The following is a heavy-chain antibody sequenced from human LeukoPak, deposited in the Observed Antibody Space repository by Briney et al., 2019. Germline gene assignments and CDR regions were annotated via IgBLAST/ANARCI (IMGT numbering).Heavy chain of an antibody. CDR2: INPSGGST. CDR1: GYTFTSYY. CDR3: ARGTYNWGFLVERAFDI. D-gene: IGHD7-27*01. J-gene: IGHJ3*02. V-gene: IGHV1-46*01. Sequence: ASVKVSCKASGYTFTSYYMHWVRQAPGQGLEWMGIINPSGGSTSYAQKFQGRVTMTRDTSTSTVYMELSSLRSEDTAVYYCARGTYNWGFLVERAFDIWGQGTMVTVSS.